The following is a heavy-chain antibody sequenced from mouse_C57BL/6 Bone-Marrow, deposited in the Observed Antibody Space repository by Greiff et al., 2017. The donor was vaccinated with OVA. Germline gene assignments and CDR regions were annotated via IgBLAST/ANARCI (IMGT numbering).Heavy chain of an antibody. V-gene: IGHV12-3*01. CDR1: GFPITSGYY. D-gene: IGHD2-10*01. J-gene: IGHJ2*01. CDR3: AGDRSSYYLDY. Sequence: VKVVESGPGLVKPSQSLFLTCSITGFPITSGYYWIWIRQSPGKPLEWMGYITHSGETFYNPSLQSPISITRETSKNQFFLQLNSVTTEDTAMYYCAGDRSSYYLDYWGQGTTLTVSS. CDR2: ITHSGET.